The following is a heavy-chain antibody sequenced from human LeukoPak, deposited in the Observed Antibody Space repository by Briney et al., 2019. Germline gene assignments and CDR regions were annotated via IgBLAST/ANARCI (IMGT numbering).Heavy chain of an antibody. V-gene: IGHV3-74*01. Sequence: PGGSLRLSCAASGFTFSPYWMHWVRQAPGKGLAWVSRSNPDGTIISYGDSVKGRFTISRDNAKKTPYLQMSSLRVDDTALYHCVRAARTRIVESGGGFDYWGQGTLVTVSS. J-gene: IGHJ4*02. CDR3: VRAARTRIVESGGGFDY. D-gene: IGHD1-26*01. CDR2: SNPDGTII. CDR1: GFTFSPYW.